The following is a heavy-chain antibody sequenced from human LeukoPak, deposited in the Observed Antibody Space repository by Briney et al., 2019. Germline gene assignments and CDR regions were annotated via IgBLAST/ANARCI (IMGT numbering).Heavy chain of an antibody. CDR1: GGTFSSYA. D-gene: IGHD3-22*01. V-gene: IGHV1-69*04. Sequence: SVKVSCKASGGTFSSYAISWVRQAPGQGLEWMGRITPILGIANYAQKFQGRVTITADKSTSTAYMELSSLRSEDPAVYYCAKDYDSSGYSIEGADYWGQGTLVTVSS. CDR2: ITPILGIA. J-gene: IGHJ4*02. CDR3: AKDYDSSGYSIEGADY.